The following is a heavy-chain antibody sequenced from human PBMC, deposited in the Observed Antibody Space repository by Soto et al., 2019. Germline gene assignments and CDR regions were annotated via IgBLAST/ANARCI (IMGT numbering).Heavy chain of an antibody. V-gene: IGHV2-5*01. CDR1: GFSLSTSGVG. Sequence: SGPKLVNPTQTLTLTCTFSGFSLSTSGVGVGWIRQPPGKALEWLALIYWNDDKRYSPSLKSRLTITKDTSKNQVVLTMTNMDPVDTATYYCAHYYDSSGPQRHYYYGMDVWGQGTTVTVSS. CDR3: AHYYDSSGPQRHYYYGMDV. CDR2: IYWNDDK. D-gene: IGHD3-22*01. J-gene: IGHJ6*02.